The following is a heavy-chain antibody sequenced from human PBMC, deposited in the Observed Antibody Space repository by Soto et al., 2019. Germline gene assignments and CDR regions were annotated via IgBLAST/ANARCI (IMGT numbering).Heavy chain of an antibody. Sequence: QVQLVESGGDVVQPGRSLILSCLASGFSFSSHGMHWIRQAPGKGLEWVAVISYDGGNKNYADSVRDRFTLSRDNSKNRVFLQINSLRPEDTAVFFCSRGPPGRDYWAGFQYWGQGTLVIVSS. V-gene: IGHV3-30*03. J-gene: IGHJ4*02. CDR1: GFSFSSHG. CDR3: SRGPPGRDYWAGFQY. CDR2: ISYDGGNK. D-gene: IGHD4-17*01.